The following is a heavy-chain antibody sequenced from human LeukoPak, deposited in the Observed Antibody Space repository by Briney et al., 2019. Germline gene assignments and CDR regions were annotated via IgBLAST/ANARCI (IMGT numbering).Heavy chain of an antibody. Sequence: GGSLRLSCAAPGIKFRGYWMGWVCPAPGEGRGWVAKIKQDGSEKYYVDSVKGRFTISRDNAKNSLYLEMNSLRVEDTAVYYCARDLGHSGYDLYDYWGQGTLVTVSS. CDR2: IKQDGSEK. D-gene: IGHD5-12*01. CDR3: ARDLGHSGYDLYDY. CDR1: GIKFRGYW. J-gene: IGHJ4*02. V-gene: IGHV3-7*01.